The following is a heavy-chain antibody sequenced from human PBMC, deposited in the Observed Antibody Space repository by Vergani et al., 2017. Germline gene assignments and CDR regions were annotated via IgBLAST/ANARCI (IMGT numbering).Heavy chain of an antibody. J-gene: IGHJ5*02. CDR2: INPYSGGA. CDR1: GYTFTDYY. V-gene: IGHV1-2*02. D-gene: IGHD1-1*01. Sequence: QVQLVQSGAEVKKPGASVKVSCKASGYTFTDYYMHWVRQAPGQGLEWVGWINPYSGGANTAQKFQGRVTMTRDTSITTAYMELSRLRSDDTAVYYCARVPTGTAINWFDPWGQGTLVTVSS. CDR3: ARVPTGTAINWFDP.